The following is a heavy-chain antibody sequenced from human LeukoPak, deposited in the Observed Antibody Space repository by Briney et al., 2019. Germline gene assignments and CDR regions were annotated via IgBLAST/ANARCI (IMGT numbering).Heavy chain of an antibody. V-gene: IGHV4-39*07. CDR1: GGSISSSSYY. CDR3: ARDLGKRYSGSYSGGFDP. J-gene: IGHJ5*02. D-gene: IGHD1-26*01. Sequence: SETLSLTCTVSGGSISSSSYYWGWIRQPPGKGLEWIGSIYYSGSTYYNPSLKSRVTISVDTSKNQFSLKLSSVTAADTAVYYCARDLGKRYSGSYSGGFDPWGQGIVVTVFS. CDR2: IYYSGST.